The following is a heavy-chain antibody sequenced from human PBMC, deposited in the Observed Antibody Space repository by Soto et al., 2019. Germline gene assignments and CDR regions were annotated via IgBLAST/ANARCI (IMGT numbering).Heavy chain of an antibody. J-gene: IGHJ5*01. CDR1: EFTFNNAV. V-gene: IGHV3-15*01. CDR2: VKRKIDGGTT. D-gene: IGHD1-1*01. Sequence: GGPRRLSCAASEFTFNNAVMSWVRQAPGKGLEWVGHVKRKIDGGTTDYAASVKGRFIISRDDSKNTLYLQMNSLNTEDTAVYYCTTGSETPLHYCFDFWGQGTPVTVSS. CDR3: TTGSETPLHYCFDF.